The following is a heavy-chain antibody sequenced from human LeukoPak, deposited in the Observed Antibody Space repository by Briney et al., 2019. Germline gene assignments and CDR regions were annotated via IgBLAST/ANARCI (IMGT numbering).Heavy chain of an antibody. D-gene: IGHD1-26*01. CDR3: ARSSGTYFRWFDP. CDR1: GFTFSGYA. J-gene: IGHJ5*02. V-gene: IGHV3-23*01. Sequence: GGSLRLSCADSGFTFSGYAMSWVRQAPGKGLEWVSAISPSGAGTYYADSVKGRFTISRDNSKNTLYLQMNSLRVEDTALYYCARSSGTYFRWFDPWGKGTLVTVSS. CDR2: ISPSGAGT.